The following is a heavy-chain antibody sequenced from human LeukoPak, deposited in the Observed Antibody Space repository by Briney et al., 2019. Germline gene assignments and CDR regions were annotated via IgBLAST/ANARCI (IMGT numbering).Heavy chain of an antibody. J-gene: IGHJ4*02. CDR1: VGSIGSDS. Sequence: SETLSLTCTESVGSIGSDSPNCVRQPPGKGLEWIGYIYHSGSTNYNPSLKSRVTISVDTSKNQFSLQMRSVTAAETAVYYCARKLTGTYYFDYWGQGTLVTVSS. CDR3: ARKLTGTYYFDY. CDR2: IYHSGST. V-gene: IGHV4-59*08. D-gene: IGHD7-27*01.